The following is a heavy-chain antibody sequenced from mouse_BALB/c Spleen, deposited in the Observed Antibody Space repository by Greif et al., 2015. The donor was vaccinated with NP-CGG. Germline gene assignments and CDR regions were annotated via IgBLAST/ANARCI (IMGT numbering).Heavy chain of an antibody. Sequence: VQLQQSGAELVMPGASVKMSCKASGYTFTDYWMHWVKQRPGQGLEWIGAIDTSDSYTSYNQKFKGKATLTVDESSSTAYMQLSSLTSEDSAVYYCARKGVLRRGFDYWGQGTTLTVSS. J-gene: IGHJ2*01. CDR2: IDTSDSYT. D-gene: IGHD2-4*01. V-gene: IGHV1-69*01. CDR3: ARKGVLRRGFDY. CDR1: GYTFTDYW.